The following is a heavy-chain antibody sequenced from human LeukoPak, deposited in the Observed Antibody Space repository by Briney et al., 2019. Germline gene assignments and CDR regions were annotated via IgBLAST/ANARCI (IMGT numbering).Heavy chain of an antibody. CDR1: GFTFSSYR. CDR3: ARDISPAGTEDAFDI. V-gene: IGHV3-21*01. D-gene: IGHD1-1*01. J-gene: IGHJ3*02. CDR2: ISSSSSYI. Sequence: PGGSLRLSCAASGFTFSSYRMNWVRQAPGKGLEWVSSISSSSSYIYYADSVKGRFTISRDNAKNSLYLQMNSLRAEDTAVYYCARDISPAGTEDAFDIWGQGTMVTVSS.